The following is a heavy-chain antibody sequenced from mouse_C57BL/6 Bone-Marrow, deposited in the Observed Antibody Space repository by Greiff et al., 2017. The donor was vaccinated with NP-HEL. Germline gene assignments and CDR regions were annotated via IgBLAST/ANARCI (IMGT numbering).Heavy chain of an antibody. J-gene: IGHJ3*01. CDR3: ARWITTVVPFAY. CDR2: IYPGSGST. Sequence: QVQLQQPGAELVKPGASVKMSCKASGYTFTSYWITWVKPRPGQGLEWIGDIYPGSGSTNYNEKFKSKATLTVDTSSSTAYMQLSSLTSEDSAVDYCARWITTVVPFAYWGQGTLVTVSA. D-gene: IGHD1-1*01. CDR1: GYTFTSYW. V-gene: IGHV1-55*01.